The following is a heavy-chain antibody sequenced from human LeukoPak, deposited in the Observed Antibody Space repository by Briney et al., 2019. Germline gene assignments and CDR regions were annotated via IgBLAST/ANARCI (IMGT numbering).Heavy chain of an antibody. CDR2: INPSGGST. CDR1: GYTFTSYY. J-gene: IGHJ6*02. D-gene: IGHD3-10*01. Sequence: ASVKVSCKASGYTFTSYYMHWVRQAPGQGLEWMGIINPSGGSTSYAQKFQGRVTMTRDTSTSTVYMELSSLRSEDTAEYYCAREVGTGGSTSRITMVRGVPLGYYGMDVWGQGTTVTVSS. CDR3: AREVGTGGSTSRITMVRGVPLGYYGMDV. V-gene: IGHV1-46*01.